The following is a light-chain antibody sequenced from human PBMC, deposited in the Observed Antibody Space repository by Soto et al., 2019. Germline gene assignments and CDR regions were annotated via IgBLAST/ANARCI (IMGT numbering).Light chain of an antibody. Sequence: AIRMTSSPSLFSASTGDRSTITCLASQGISSYLAWYQQKTGKDPKLLIYAASTLQSGVPSRFSRSGSGTDSTLTISCLQSEEFATYDCQQYYSYPPTFGQGTKVEIK. CDR3: QQYYSYPPT. CDR1: QGISSY. CDR2: AAS. V-gene: IGKV1-8*01. J-gene: IGKJ1*01.